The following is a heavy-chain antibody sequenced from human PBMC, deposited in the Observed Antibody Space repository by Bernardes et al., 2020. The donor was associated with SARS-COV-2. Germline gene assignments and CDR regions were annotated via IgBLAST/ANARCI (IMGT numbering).Heavy chain of an antibody. J-gene: IGHJ4*02. CDR1: GFSVSSNY. V-gene: IGHV3-66*01. CDR3: ARYYYDSSGYWPAGNY. CDR2: IYSGGST. D-gene: IGHD3-22*01. Sequence: GSLRLSCAASGFSVSSNYMTWVRQAPGKGLEWVSVIYSGGSTYYADSVKGRFTISRDNSKNTLYLQMNSLRAEDTAVYYCARYYYDSSGYWPAGNYWGQGTLVTVSS.